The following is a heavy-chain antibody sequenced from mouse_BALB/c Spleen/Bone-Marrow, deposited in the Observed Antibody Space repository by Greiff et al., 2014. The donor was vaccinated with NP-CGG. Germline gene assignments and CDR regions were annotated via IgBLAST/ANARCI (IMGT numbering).Heavy chain of an antibody. D-gene: IGHD2-14*01. CDR2: ISSGSSTI. V-gene: IGHV5-17*02. J-gene: IGHJ2*01. CDR1: GFTFSSFG. CDR3: ARSLYYRYDFFDY. Sequence: EVQLVESGGGLVQPGGSRKLSCAASGFTFSSFGMHWVRQAPEKGLEWVAYISSGSSTIYYADTVKGRFTISRDNPKNTLFLQMTSLRSEDTAMCYCARSLYYRYDFFDYWGQGTTLTVSA.